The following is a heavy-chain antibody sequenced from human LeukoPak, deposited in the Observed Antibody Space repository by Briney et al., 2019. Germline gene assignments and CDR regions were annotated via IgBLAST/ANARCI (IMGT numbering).Heavy chain of an antibody. J-gene: IGHJ4*02. Sequence: GSLRLSCAASGFTFSSYSMNWVRQAPGKGLKWVSSISSSSSYIYYVDSVKGRFTISRDNAKNSLYLQMNSLRAEDTAVYYCARTAPTAVTCADYWGQGTLVTVSS. CDR1: GFTFSSYS. CDR3: ARTAPTAVTCADY. CDR2: ISSSSSYI. V-gene: IGHV3-21*01. D-gene: IGHD4-11*01.